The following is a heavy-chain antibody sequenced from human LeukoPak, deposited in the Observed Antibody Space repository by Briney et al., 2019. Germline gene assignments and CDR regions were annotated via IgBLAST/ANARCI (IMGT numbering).Heavy chain of an antibody. D-gene: IGHD6-19*01. CDR3: ARDRGISGWPFDY. CDR1: GFTFSSYS. CDR2: ISSSSYI. V-gene: IGHV3-21*01. Sequence: GGSLRLSCAASGFTFSSYSMNWVRQAPGKGLEWVSSISSSSYIYYADSVKGRFTISRDNAKNSLYLQMNSLRAEDMAVYYCARDRGISGWPFDYWGQGTLVTVSS. J-gene: IGHJ4*02.